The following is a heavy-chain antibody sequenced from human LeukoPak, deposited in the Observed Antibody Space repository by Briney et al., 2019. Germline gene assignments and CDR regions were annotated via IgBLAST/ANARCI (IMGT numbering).Heavy chain of an antibody. V-gene: IGHV4-61*02. CDR2: IYSSGST. D-gene: IGHD3-22*01. CDR1: GGSISSSSYY. J-gene: IGHJ3*02. Sequence: SETLSLTCTVSGGSISSSSYYWGWIRQPAGKGLEWIGRIYSSGSTNYNPSLKSRVTLSVDTSKNQFSLKLSSVTAADTAMYYCAGYYDSSGYHRTFDIWGQGTMVTVSS. CDR3: AGYYDSSGYHRTFDI.